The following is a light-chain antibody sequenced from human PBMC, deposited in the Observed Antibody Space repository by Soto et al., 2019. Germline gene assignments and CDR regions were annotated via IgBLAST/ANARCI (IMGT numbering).Light chain of an antibody. J-gene: IGKJ4*01. CDR3: HQYYGTPLT. Sequence: DIVMTQSPDSLAVSLGERATINCKFSQSILYSANNKNYLDWYQQKPGQPPKRPIYWASTRESGFPDRFSGSGSGTDFTLTISSLQAEDVAVYFCHQYYGTPLTFGGGTKVEIK. CDR2: WAS. CDR1: QSILYSANNKNY. V-gene: IGKV4-1*01.